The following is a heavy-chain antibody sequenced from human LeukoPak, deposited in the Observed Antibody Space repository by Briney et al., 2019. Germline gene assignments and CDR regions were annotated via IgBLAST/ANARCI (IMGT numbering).Heavy chain of an antibody. J-gene: IGHJ4*02. CDR2: IGVGGTT. Sequence: GGSLRLSCTASGFTFSSLAMSWVRQAPGKGLEWVSIIGVGGTTVLADSVKGRFTISRDNSRNTLYLQMNSLRAEDTAVYYCARGRYGSGNYYFDYWGQGALVTVSS. D-gene: IGHD3-10*01. CDR3: ARGRYGSGNYYFDY. V-gene: IGHV3-23*01. CDR1: GFTFSSLA.